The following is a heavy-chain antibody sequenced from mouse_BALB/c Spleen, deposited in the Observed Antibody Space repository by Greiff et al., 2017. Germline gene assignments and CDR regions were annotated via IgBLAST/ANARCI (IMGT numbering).Heavy chain of an antibody. CDR2: ISSGGST. V-gene: IGHV5-6-5*01. J-gene: IGHJ3*01. CDR1: GFTFSSYA. Sequence: EVMLVESGGGLVKPGGSLKLSCAASGFTFSSYAMSWVRQTPEKRLEWVASISSGGSTYYPDSVKGRFTISRDNARNILYLQMSSLRSEDTAMYYCARSRGLLAWFAYWGQGTLVTVSA. D-gene: IGHD1-1*01. CDR3: ARSRGLLAWFAY.